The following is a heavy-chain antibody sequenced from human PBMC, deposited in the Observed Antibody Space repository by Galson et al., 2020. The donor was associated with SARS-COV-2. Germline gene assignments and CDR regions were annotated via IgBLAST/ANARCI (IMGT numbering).Heavy chain of an antibody. J-gene: IGHJ6*02. D-gene: IGHD3-10*01. CDR3: AIDHMKIRRDRYYYYGLDV. Sequence: SQTLSLTCSVSGDSILRTTYYWTWIRQSPGKGLEWIGTIYHSGSTYYNPSLKSRVTISVDTSKNQFSLGLRSVTVADTAVYFCAIDHMKIRRDRYYYYGLDVWGEGATVSVSS. V-gene: IGHV4-39*07. CDR2: IYHSGST. CDR1: GDSILRTTYY.